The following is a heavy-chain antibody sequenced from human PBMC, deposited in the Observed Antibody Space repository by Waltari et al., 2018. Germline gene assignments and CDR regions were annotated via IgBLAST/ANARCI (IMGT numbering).Heavy chain of an antibody. CDR3: ARVPLPPYYYDSSGYFDY. Sequence: EVQLVESGGGVVRPGGSLRLSCAASGFTFDDYGMSWVRQAPGKGLEWVSGINWKGGSTGYADSVKGRFTISRDNAKNSLYLQMNSLRAEDTALYYCARVPLPPYYYDSSGYFDYWGQGTLVTVSS. D-gene: IGHD3-22*01. CDR1: GFTFDDYG. V-gene: IGHV3-20*04. J-gene: IGHJ4*02. CDR2: INWKGGST.